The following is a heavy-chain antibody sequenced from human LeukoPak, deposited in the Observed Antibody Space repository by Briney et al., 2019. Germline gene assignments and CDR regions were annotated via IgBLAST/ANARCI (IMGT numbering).Heavy chain of an antibody. D-gene: IGHD4-17*01. J-gene: IGHJ4*02. CDR2: ISTEGSTT. CDR1: GFTFSSHW. V-gene: IGHV3-74*01. CDR3: VRDRTTVTVFDY. Sequence: GGSLRLSCAASGFTFSSHWMHWVRQAPGKGLVWVSRISTEGSTTGYADSLQGRFTTSRDNAKNTVYLQMHSLRAEDTAVYYCVRDRTTVTVFDYWGQGTLVTVSS.